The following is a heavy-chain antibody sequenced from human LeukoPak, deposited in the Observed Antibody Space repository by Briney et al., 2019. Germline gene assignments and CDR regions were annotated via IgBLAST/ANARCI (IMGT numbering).Heavy chain of an antibody. V-gene: IGHV3-30*18. J-gene: IGHJ4*02. Sequence: GGSLRLSCAASGFTFSSYGMHWVRQAPGKGLEWVAVISYDGSNKYYADSVKGRFTISRDNSKNTLYLQMNSLRAEDTAVYYCAKDANSGLPPEFFDYWGQGTLVTVSS. CDR3: AKDANSGLPPEFFDY. CDR1: GFTFSSYG. D-gene: IGHD5-12*01. CDR2: ISYDGSNK.